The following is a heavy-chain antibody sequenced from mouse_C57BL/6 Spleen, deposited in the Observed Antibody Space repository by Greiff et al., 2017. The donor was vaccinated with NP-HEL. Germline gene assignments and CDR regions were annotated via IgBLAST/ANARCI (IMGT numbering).Heavy chain of an antibody. J-gene: IGHJ2*01. D-gene: IGHD4-1*01. Sequence: EVQRVESGGDLVKPGGSLKLSCAASGFTFSSYGMSWVRQTPDKRLEWVATISSGGSYTYYPDSVKGRFTISRDNAKNTLYLQMSSLKSEDTAMYYCARHVGRYFDYWGQGTTLTVSS. CDR2: ISSGGSYT. CDR3: ARHVGRYFDY. CDR1: GFTFSSYG. V-gene: IGHV5-6*01.